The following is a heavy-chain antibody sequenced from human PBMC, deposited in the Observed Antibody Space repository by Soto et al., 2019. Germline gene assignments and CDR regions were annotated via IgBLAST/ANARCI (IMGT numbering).Heavy chain of an antibody. CDR1: GFTFSMYW. J-gene: IGHJ5*02. Sequence: GGSLRLSCAASGFTFSMYWMHWVRQAPGKGLVWVSRLNNDGSSTIYADSVKGRFTISRDNSKNTLYLQMNSLRAEDTAVYFCPRDGRYNWLDPCGQGSLIVVAS. CDR2: LNNDGSST. V-gene: IGHV3-74*01. CDR3: PRDGRYNWLDP.